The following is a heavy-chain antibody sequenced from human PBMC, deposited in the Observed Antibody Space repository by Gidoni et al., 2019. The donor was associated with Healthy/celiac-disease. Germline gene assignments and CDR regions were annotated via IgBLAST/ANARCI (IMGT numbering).Heavy chain of an antibody. CDR1: GFTVSSNY. CDR3: ARDSVPVYYMDV. CDR2: IYSGGST. V-gene: IGHV3-53*01. J-gene: IGHJ6*03. Sequence: EVQLVESGGGLIQPGGSLRLSCAASGFTVSSNYMSWVRQAPGKGLEWVSVIYSGGSTYYADSVKGRFTFSRDNSKNTLYLQMNSLRAEDTAVYYCARDSVPVYYMDVWGKGTTVTVSS. D-gene: IGHD2-8*02.